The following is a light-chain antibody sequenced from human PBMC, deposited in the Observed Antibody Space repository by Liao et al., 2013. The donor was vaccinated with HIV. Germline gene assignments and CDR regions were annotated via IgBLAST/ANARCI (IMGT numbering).Light chain of an antibody. J-gene: IGLJ2*01. V-gene: IGLV3-21*01. Sequence: SYVLTQSPSVSVAPGKTATISCGGDSIGSKSVHWYQQRPGQAPVLVMSYDSDRPSGIPERFSASNSGNTATLTISGTQAMDEADYFCQAWDTRADVVFGGGTKLTVL. CDR3: QAWDTRADVV. CDR1: SIGSKS. CDR2: YDS.